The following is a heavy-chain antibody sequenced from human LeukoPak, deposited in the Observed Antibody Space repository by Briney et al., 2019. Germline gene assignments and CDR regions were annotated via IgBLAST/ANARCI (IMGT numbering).Heavy chain of an antibody. V-gene: IGHV3-66*01. CDR2: LYSSGTT. CDR3: ARGCRGCYWAFDI. Sequence: QPGGSLRLSCAASGFTFSSYAMSWVRQAPGKGLEWVSILYSSGTTSYADSVKGSFTVSRDNSKNTLYLHMNSLRAEDTAVYYCARGCRGCYWAFDIWGQGTMVTVSS. J-gene: IGHJ3*02. D-gene: IGHD2-15*01. CDR1: GFTFSSYA.